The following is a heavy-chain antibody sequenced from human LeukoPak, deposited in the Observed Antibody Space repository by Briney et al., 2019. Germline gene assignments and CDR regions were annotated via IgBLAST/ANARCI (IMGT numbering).Heavy chain of an antibody. CDR2: INHSGST. CDR1: GGSFSGYY. CDR3: ARFKYIVVVPAGFDY. J-gene: IGHJ4*02. D-gene: IGHD2-2*01. V-gene: IGHV4-34*01. Sequence: SETLSLTCAVYGGSFSGYYCSWIRQPPGKGLEWIGEINHSGSTNYNPSLKSRVTISVDTSKNQFSLKLSSVTAADTAVYYCARFKYIVVVPAGFDYWGQGTLVTVSS.